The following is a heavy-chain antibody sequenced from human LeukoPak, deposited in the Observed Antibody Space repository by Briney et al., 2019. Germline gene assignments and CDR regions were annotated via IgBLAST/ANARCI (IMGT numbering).Heavy chain of an antibody. CDR2: INRDGSEE. J-gene: IGHJ4*02. CDR3: ARRGYSYGYWVSPDY. CDR1: GFTFTTYT. D-gene: IGHD5-18*01. V-gene: IGHV3-7*03. Sequence: GGSLRLSCAASGFTFTTYTMNWVRQAPGKGLEWVANINRDGSEEAYVDSAKGRFTISRDNGKKSLYLQMNSLGVEDTAIYYCARRGYSYGYWVSPDYWGQGTLVTVSS.